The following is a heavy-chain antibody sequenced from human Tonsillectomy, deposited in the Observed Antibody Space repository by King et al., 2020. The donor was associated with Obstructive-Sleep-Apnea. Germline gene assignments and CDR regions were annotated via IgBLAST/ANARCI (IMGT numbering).Heavy chain of an antibody. J-gene: IGHJ5*02. D-gene: IGHD6-13*01. V-gene: IGHV4-34*01. Sequence: VQLQQWGAGLLKPSEALSLTCAVFGGSFSDYYWSYIRQPPGKGLEWIGEINHRGSTNYNPSLKSRVTISVDTSKNQFSLKLTSVTAADPAWYYCARGSGAEAVNWVDPWGQGTLVTVSS. CDR2: INHRGST. CDR3: ARGSGAEAVNWVDP. CDR1: GGSFSDYY.